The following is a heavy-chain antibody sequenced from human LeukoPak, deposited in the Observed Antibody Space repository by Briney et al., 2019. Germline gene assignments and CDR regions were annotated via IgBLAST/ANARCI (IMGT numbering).Heavy chain of an antibody. CDR2: IYYSGST. D-gene: IGHD5-18*01. CDR3: ARDFRMGGHTANAFDI. J-gene: IGHJ3*02. Sequence: SETLSLTCTVSGGSISSSSYYWGWIRQPPGKGLEWIGSIYYSGSTYYNPSLKSRVTISVDTSKNQFSLNLSSVTAADTAVYYCARDFRMGGHTANAFDIWGQGTMVTVSS. V-gene: IGHV4-39*07. CDR1: GGSISSSSYY.